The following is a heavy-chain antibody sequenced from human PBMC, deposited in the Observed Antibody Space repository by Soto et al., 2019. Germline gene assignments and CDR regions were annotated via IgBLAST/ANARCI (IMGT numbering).Heavy chain of an antibody. Sequence: GGSLRLSCAASGFTFSSYAMSWVRQAPVNGLEFVSAISGIFGSAYYADSVKGRFTVSRYNSKNTLYLQMSSLRAEYTAVYYCANAISSWSGAPNDWGQGTLVTVSS. V-gene: IGHV3-23*01. J-gene: IGHJ4*02. D-gene: IGHD6-13*01. CDR3: ANAISSWSGAPND. CDR1: GFTFSSYA. CDR2: ISGIFGSA.